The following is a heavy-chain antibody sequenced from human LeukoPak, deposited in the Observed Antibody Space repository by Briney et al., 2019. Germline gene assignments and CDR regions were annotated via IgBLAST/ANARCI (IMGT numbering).Heavy chain of an antibody. CDR1: GFSISSTYY. J-gene: IGHJ4*02. D-gene: IGHD2-21*01. CDR2: ITHSGNT. Sequence: SETLSLTCAVSGFSISSTYYGAWIRQTPGKGLEWIATITHSGNTYYISSLESRLTISLDTSKRRFSLRLTSVTAADTAVYYCARINAPVATFDYWGLGTLVAVSS. CDR3: ARINAPVATFDY. V-gene: IGHV4-38-2*01.